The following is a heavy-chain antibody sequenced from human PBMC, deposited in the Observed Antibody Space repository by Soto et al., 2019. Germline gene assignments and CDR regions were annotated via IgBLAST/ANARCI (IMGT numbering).Heavy chain of an antibody. CDR3: ASSPPPTVTLYSRFFVL. Sequence: QVQLVQSGAEVKKPGYSVKVSCKTSGGTFSSYAINWVRQAPGQGLEWMGGIIPIFGTANYAQKFQGRITITPDKSTNTAYMERRSLRSDDTVVYYCASSPPPTVTLYSRFFVLWGRGTLVTVSS. J-gene: IGHJ2*01. CDR1: GGTFSSYA. D-gene: IGHD4-17*01. V-gene: IGHV1-69*14. CDR2: IIPIFGTA.